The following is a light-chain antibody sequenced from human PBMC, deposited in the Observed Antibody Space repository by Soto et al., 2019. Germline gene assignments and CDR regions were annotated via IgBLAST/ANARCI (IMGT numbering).Light chain of an antibody. Sequence: QSVLTQPPSASGTPGQRVTISCSGSRSNIGSNTVNWYQQLPGTAPKLLIYSNNQRPSGVPDRFSGSKSGTSASLAMSGLQSEDEAEYYCAVWDDSLNGWVFGGGTKLTVL. CDR2: SNN. CDR3: AVWDDSLNGWV. V-gene: IGLV1-44*01. J-gene: IGLJ3*02. CDR1: RSNIGSNT.